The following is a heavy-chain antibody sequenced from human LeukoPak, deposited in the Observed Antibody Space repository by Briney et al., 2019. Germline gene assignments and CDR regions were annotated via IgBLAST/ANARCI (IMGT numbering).Heavy chain of an antibody. J-gene: IGHJ6*03. CDR2: ISSSSSYI. Sequence: GGSLRLSCAASGFTFSSYSMNWVRQAPGKGLEWVSSISSSSSYIYYADSVKGRFTISRDNAKNSLYLQMNSLRAEDTAVYYCAKDGGEYYDILTGYYPRLYYMDVWGKGTTVTISS. CDR1: GFTFSSYS. D-gene: IGHD3-9*01. CDR3: AKDGGEYYDILTGYYPRLYYMDV. V-gene: IGHV3-21*04.